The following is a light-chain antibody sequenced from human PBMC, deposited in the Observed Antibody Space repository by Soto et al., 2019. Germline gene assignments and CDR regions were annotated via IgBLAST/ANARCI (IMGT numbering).Light chain of an antibody. CDR1: QSVSSSC. J-gene: IGKJ1*01. CDR2: GVS. CDR3: QQYGSSPRT. Sequence: EIVLTQSPGTLSLSPGERATLSCRASQSVSSSCLAWYQQKPGQAPRLLIYGVSSRATGIPDRFSGSGSGTDFTLIISRLEPEDFAVYYCQQYGSSPRTFGRGTKVKIK. V-gene: IGKV3-20*01.